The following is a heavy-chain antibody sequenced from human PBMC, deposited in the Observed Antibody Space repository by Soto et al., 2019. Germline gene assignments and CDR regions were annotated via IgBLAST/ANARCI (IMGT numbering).Heavy chain of an antibody. Sequence: GASVKVSCKASGYTFTSYYMHWVRQAPGQGLEWMGIINLSGGSTSYAQKFQGRVTMTRDTSTSTVYMELSSLRSEDTAVYYCARAIVATDGGYWGQGTLVTVSS. D-gene: IGHD5-12*01. CDR1: GYTFTSYY. CDR2: INLSGGST. V-gene: IGHV1-46*03. CDR3: ARAIVATDGGY. J-gene: IGHJ4*02.